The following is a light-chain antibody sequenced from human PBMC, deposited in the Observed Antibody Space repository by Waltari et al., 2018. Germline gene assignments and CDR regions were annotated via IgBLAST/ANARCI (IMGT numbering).Light chain of an antibody. V-gene: IGLV2-14*03. J-gene: IGLJ3*02. CDR2: DVN. CDR3: CSFTRSSTWV. Sequence: QSALTQPASVSGSPGQSIIISCTGTTNDLGGYNHVSWYQQHPGKAPKLMIYDVNSRPSGVSSRFSGSKSGNTASLIISGLQAEDEADYYCCSFTRSSTWVFGGGTKVTVL. CDR1: TNDLGGYNH.